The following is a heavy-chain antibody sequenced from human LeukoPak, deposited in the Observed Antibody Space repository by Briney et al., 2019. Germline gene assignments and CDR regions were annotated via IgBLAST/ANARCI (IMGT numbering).Heavy chain of an antibody. Sequence: GGSLRLSCAASGFTFSSYAMSWVRQAPGKGLEWVSTIRGTTDSIYYADSVKGRFTISRDNSKNTLYLQMNSLSGKDTAVYDCAIAAPTVLFLFDYWGQGTLVTVSS. CDR2: IRGTTDSI. CDR3: AIAAPTVLFLFDY. J-gene: IGHJ4*02. CDR1: GFTFSSYA. D-gene: IGHD2-21*01. V-gene: IGHV3-23*01.